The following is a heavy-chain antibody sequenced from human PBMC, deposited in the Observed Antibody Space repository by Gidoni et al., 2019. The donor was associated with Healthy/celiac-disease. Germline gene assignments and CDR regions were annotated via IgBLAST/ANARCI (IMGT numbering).Heavy chain of an antibody. CDR3: AKDQGGIAAAGTAYYYYYGMDV. CDR2: ISYDGSNK. CDR1: GFTFSSYG. J-gene: IGHJ6*02. Sequence: QVQLVKSGGGVVQPGRSLRLSCAASGFTFSSYGMHWVRQAPGKGLEWVAVISYDGSNKYYADSVKGRFTIARDNSKNTLYLQMNSLRAEDTAVYYCAKDQGGIAAAGTAYYYYYGMDVWGQGTTVTVSS. D-gene: IGHD6-13*01. V-gene: IGHV3-30*18.